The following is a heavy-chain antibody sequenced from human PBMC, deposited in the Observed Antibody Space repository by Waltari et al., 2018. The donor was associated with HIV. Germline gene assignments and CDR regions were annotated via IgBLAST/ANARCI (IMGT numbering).Heavy chain of an antibody. CDR3: ARDPEMATKWGY. CDR1: GFPVSSNS. D-gene: IGHD5-12*01. CDR2: IYSGGST. V-gene: IGHV3-53*01. J-gene: IGHJ4*02. Sequence: EVQLVESGGGLIQPGGSLRLSCAASGFPVSSNSMSWCRQAPGKGLEWVSVIYSGGSTYYADSVKGRFTISRDNSKNTLYLQMNSLRAEDTAVYYCARDPEMATKWGYWGQGTLVTVSS.